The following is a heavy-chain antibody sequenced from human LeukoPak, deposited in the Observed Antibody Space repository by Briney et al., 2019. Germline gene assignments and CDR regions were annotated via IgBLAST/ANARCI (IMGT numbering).Heavy chain of an antibody. V-gene: IGHV3-11*01. CDR1: GFTFSDYY. CDR2: ISSSGSTI. Sequence: GGSLRLSCAASGFTFSDYYMSWIRQAPGKGLEWVSYISSSGSTIYYADSVKGRFTISRDNAKNSLYLQMNSLRAEDTAVYYCARAFDIVVVLAATSAFDYWGQGTLVTVSS. D-gene: IGHD2-15*01. J-gene: IGHJ4*02. CDR3: ARAFDIVVVLAATSAFDY.